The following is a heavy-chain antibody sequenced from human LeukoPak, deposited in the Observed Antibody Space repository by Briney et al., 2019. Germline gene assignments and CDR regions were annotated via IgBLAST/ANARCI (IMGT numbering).Heavy chain of an antibody. J-gene: IGHJ4*02. V-gene: IGHV1-69*13. CDR2: IIPIFGTA. CDR1: GGTFSSYA. D-gene: IGHD5-18*01. Sequence: SVEVSCKASGGTFSSYAISWARQAPGQGLEWMGGIIPIFGTANYAQKFQGRVTITADESTSTAYMELSSLRSEDTAVYYCARDPGYSYGYAGYYFDYWGQGTLVTVSS. CDR3: ARDPGYSYGYAGYYFDY.